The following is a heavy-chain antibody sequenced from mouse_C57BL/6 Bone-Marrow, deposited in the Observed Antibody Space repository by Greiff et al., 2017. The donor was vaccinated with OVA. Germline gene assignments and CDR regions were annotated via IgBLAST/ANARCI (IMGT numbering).Heavy chain of an antibody. Sequence: EVMLVESGEGLVKPGGSLTLSCAASGFTFSSYAMSWVRQTPEKRLEWVAYISSGGAYIYYADTVKGRFTISRDNARNTLYLQMSSLKSEDTAMYYCTRDGLLHGYWGQGTTRTVSS. CDR1: GFTFSSYA. D-gene: IGHD2-3*01. CDR2: ISSGGAYI. J-gene: IGHJ2*01. CDR3: TRDGLLHGY. V-gene: IGHV5-9-1*02.